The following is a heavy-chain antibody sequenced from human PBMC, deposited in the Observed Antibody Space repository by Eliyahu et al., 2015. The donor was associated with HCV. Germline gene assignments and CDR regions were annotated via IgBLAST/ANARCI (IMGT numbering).Heavy chain of an antibody. CDR1: GFSXXXYRMG. V-gene: IGHV2-26*01. Sequence: QVTLKEPGPVLVKPTETLTLTCTVSGFSXXXYRMGVSWIRQPPGKALEWLAHISSKDEKSXSTSLKRRVTVSRDTSKSQVVLTITNMEPVDTATYYCARVASRXTIFGVIVDYFDYWGQGVLVTVSS. CDR3: ARVASRXTIFGVIVDYFDY. D-gene: IGHD3-3*01. CDR2: ISSKDEK. J-gene: IGHJ4*02.